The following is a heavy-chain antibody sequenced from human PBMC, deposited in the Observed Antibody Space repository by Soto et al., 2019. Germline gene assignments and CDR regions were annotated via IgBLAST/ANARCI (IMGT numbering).Heavy chain of an antibody. Sequence: GGSLRLSCVASGFTFSSDAMSWVRQAPGKGLEWVSTIRGGGGRTYYADSVKGRFSISRDNSKNTLYLQMNSLRAEDTALYYCAKRGSGAVAFDYWGQGTRVTSPQ. CDR2: IRGGGGRT. V-gene: IGHV3-23*01. J-gene: IGHJ4*02. CDR1: GFTFSSDA. D-gene: IGHD6-19*01. CDR3: AKRGSGAVAFDY.